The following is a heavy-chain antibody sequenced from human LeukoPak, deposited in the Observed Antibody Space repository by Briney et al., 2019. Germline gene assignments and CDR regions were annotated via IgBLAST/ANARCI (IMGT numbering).Heavy chain of an antibody. V-gene: IGHV3-23*01. J-gene: IGHJ4*02. CDR3: GYYDSSGYYYGRLRY. CDR1: GFTFREHA. D-gene: IGHD3-22*01. Sequence: GGSLRLSCRASGFTFREHAMTWVRQTPGEGLEWVSDINAGADKIQYADSVRGRFTVSRDNPMNTLFLHMNNVRAEDSAVYFCGYYDSSGYYYGRLRYWGRGTPVTVSS. CDR2: INAGADKI.